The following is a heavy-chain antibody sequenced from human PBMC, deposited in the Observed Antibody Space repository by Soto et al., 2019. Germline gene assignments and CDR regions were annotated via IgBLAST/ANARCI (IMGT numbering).Heavy chain of an antibody. J-gene: IGHJ6*02. CDR2: ISAYNGNT. V-gene: IGHV1-18*01. Sequence: QVQLVQSGAEVKKPGASVKVSCKASGYTFTSYGISWVRQAPGQGLEWMGWISAYNGNTNYAQKLQGRVTMTTDTSTSTAYMELRSLRSDDTAVYYCAREVYGDYEDYYYGMDVWGQGTTVTVSS. D-gene: IGHD4-17*01. CDR1: GYTFTSYG. CDR3: AREVYGDYEDYYYGMDV.